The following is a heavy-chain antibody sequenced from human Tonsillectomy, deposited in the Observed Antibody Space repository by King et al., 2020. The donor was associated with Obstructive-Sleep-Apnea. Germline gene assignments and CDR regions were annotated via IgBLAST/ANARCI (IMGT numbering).Heavy chain of an antibody. V-gene: IGHV3-15*01. J-gene: IGHJ4*02. CDR3: TTAYPYFDWLLFQTDY. CDR1: GLTVSNAW. CDR2: IKIKTDGGTT. Sequence: VQLVESGGGLVKPGGSLRLSCAASGLTVSNAWMSWVGQAPGRGLEWVVRIKIKTDGGTTDYAAPVKGRFTISRDDYKNTLYLQMNSLKTEDTAVYYCTTAYPYFDWLLFQTDYWGQGTLVTVSS. D-gene: IGHD3-9*01.